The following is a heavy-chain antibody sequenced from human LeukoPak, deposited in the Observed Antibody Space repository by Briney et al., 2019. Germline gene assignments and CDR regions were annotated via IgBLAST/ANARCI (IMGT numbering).Heavy chain of an antibody. CDR3: ARGGYSSGWYHYGMDV. CDR1: GFTFSTYE. D-gene: IGHD6-19*01. CDR2: ISGGSGSTI. J-gene: IGHJ6*02. V-gene: IGHV3-48*03. Sequence: GGSLRLSCAASGFTFSTYEMNWVRQAPGKGLEWVSFISGGSGSTIYYADSVKGRFTISRENAKNSLYLQMNSLTAGDTAMYYCARGGYSSGWYHYGMDVWGQGTTVTVSS.